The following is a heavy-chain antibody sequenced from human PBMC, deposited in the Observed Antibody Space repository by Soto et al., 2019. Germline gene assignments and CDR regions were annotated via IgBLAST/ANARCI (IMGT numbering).Heavy chain of an antibody. V-gene: IGHV3-30*18. CDR1: GFTFSSYG. D-gene: IGHD7-27*01. CDR3: AKDLALGIGRSDYYYGMDV. Sequence: QVQLVESGGGVVQPGRSLRLSCAASGFTFSSYGMHWVRQAPGKGLEWVAVISYDGSNKYYADSVKGRFTISRDNSKNTLYLQMNSLRAEDTAVYYCAKDLALGIGRSDYYYGMDVWGQGTTVTVSS. CDR2: ISYDGSNK. J-gene: IGHJ6*02.